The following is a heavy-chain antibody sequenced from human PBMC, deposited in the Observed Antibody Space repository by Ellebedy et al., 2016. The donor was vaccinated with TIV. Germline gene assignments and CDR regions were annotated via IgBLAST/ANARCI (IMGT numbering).Heavy chain of an antibody. Sequence: MPSETLSLTCTVSGGSISSNYWSWIRQPPGKGLEWIGYIYYSGNTNYNPSLESRVTISVDTSKKHFSLKLTSVTAADTAVYYCANFGVAAIGTVDYWGQGTLVTVSS. CDR2: IYYSGNT. CDR3: ANFGVAAIGTVDY. D-gene: IGHD6-13*01. CDR1: GGSISSNY. J-gene: IGHJ4*02. V-gene: IGHV4-59*01.